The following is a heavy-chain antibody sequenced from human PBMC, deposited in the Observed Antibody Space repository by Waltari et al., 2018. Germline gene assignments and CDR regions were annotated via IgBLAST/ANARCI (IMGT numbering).Heavy chain of an antibody. Sequence: QVQLVESGGDFVKPGGSLRLSCAASGFTFSYSYMCWLRKATGMGLEWGSYISSRGVTIYYSDSVKGRFTISRDNTKNSVYLQMNRLRAEDTAVYYCARGTRRYYMDVWGKGTTVTVSS. J-gene: IGHJ6*03. CDR2: ISSRGVTI. V-gene: IGHV3-11*04. CDR3: ARGTRRYYMDV. CDR1: GFTFSYSY.